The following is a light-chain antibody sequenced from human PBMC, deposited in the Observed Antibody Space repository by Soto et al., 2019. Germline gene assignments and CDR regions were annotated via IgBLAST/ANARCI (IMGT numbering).Light chain of an antibody. CDR2: WAS. Sequence: DIVMTQSPDSLAVSLGERATINCKSSQSVLYRSNNKNYLGWYQQKAGQPPKLLIYWASTRESGVPDRFSGSGSGTDFTLTISSLQAEDVAVYYCQQYYSSPPTFGGGTKVEIK. CDR3: QQYYSSPPT. J-gene: IGKJ4*01. V-gene: IGKV4-1*01. CDR1: QSVLYRSNNKNY.